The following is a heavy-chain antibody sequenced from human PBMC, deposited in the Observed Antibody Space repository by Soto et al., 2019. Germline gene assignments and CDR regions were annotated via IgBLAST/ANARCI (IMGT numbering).Heavy chain of an antibody. CDR1: GYGFTTYG. J-gene: IGHJ4*02. CDR3: ARGRYGDY. CDR2: ISAHNGNT. Sequence: QVHLVQSGAEVKKPGASVKVSCKGSGYGFTTYGITWVRQAPGQGLEWMAWISAHNGNTNYAQKPQGRVTVTRDTSTSTAYMELRCLRSADTAVYYCARGRYGDYWGQGALVTVSS. D-gene: IGHD1-1*01. V-gene: IGHV1-18*01.